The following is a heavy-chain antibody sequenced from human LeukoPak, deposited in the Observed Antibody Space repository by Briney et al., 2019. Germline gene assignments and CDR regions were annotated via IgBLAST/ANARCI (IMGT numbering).Heavy chain of an antibody. Sequence: PSETLSLTCTVSGGSITSYYWSWIRQPPGKGLEWIGYIYYSGNTNYNPSLKSRVTISVDTSKNQFSLMLRSVTAADTAVYYCARRTDSTWYFDWGRGTLVTVSS. CDR2: IYYSGNT. D-gene: IGHD6-13*01. CDR3: ARRTDSTWYFD. CDR1: GGSITSYY. V-gene: IGHV4-59*08. J-gene: IGHJ4*02.